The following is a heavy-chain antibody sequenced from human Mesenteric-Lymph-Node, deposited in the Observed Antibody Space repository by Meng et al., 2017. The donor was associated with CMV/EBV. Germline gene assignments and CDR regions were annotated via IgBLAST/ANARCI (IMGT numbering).Heavy chain of an antibody. CDR2: IDSHSGTV. V-gene: IGHV3-48*04. Sequence: SCKASGYSFTSHPMHWVRQAPGQGLEWVSYIDSHSGTVYYADSVKGRFTISRDNAKNSLYLQMNSLRAEDTAIYYCARVGATTVGDYWGQGTLVTVSS. D-gene: IGHD1-26*01. CDR3: ARVGATTVGDY. CDR1: GYSFTSHP. J-gene: IGHJ4*02.